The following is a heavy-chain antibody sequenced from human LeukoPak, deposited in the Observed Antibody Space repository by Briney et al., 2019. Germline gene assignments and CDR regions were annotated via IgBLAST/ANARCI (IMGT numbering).Heavy chain of an antibody. D-gene: IGHD5-24*01. J-gene: IGHJ4*02. V-gene: IGHV3-7*04. CDR3: TRVGYIDEGIDY. Sequence: SLRLSCVASGFPFSSYWMTWVRQAPGKGLEWVANIKQDGSKKSYVDSVKGRFTISRDNAKNSLYLQMNSLRAEDTAIYYCTRVGYIDEGIDYWGQGTLVTVSS. CDR1: GFPFSSYW. CDR2: IKQDGSKK.